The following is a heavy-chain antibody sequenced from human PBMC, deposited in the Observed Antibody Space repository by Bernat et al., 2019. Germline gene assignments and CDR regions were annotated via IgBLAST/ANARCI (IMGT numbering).Heavy chain of an antibody. V-gene: IGHV3-23*01. D-gene: IGHD6-19*01. J-gene: IGHJ4*02. Sequence: EVQLLESGGSLIQSGGSLRLSCVASGSTFSSYAMNWVRQAPGKGLEWVSTISSDGRNKHYADPVKGRFTISRDSSKNTLYLEMNSLRAGDTDVEYCAKDRDSRGSYDYEDWGQGTLVTVSS. CDR2: ISSDGRNK. CDR1: GSTFSSYA. CDR3: AKDRDSRGSYDYED.